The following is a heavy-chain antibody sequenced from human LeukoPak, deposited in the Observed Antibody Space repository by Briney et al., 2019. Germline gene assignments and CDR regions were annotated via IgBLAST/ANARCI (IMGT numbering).Heavy chain of an antibody. V-gene: IGHV4-59*01. CDR2: IYYSGRT. CDR1: GDSINSYY. CDR3: ARGRWLPNAFDI. Sequence: SETLSLTCTVSGDSINSYYWNWIRQPPGKGLEWIGYIYYSGRTDYNPSLKSRVTISVDTSKHQFSRKLKSVTAADTAVYFCARGRWLPNAFDIWGQGTMVTVFS. D-gene: IGHD5-24*01. J-gene: IGHJ3*02.